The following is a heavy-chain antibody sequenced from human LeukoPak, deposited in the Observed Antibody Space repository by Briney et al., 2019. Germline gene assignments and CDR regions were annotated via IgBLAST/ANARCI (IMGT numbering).Heavy chain of an antibody. CDR2: IWYDGSNK. Sequence: PGGSLRLSCAASGFTFSSYGMHWVRQAPGKGLEWVAVIWYDGSNKYYADSVKGRFTISRDNSKNTLYLQMNSLRAEDTAVYYCARDDSSGYYYLFGWGQGTLVTVSS. V-gene: IGHV3-33*01. CDR3: ARDDSSGYYYLFG. J-gene: IGHJ4*02. CDR1: GFTFSSYG. D-gene: IGHD3-22*01.